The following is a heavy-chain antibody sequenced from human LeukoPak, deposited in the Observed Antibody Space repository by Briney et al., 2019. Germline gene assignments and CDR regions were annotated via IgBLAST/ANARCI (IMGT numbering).Heavy chain of an antibody. J-gene: IGHJ4*02. CDR3: ARDLLYYDSSGYYDY. CDR2: ISSSSSTI. Sequence: PGGSPRLSCAASGFTFSSYSMNWVRQAPGKGLEWVSYISSSSSTIYYADSVKGRFTISRDNAKNSLYLQMNSLRAEDTAVYYCARDLLYYDSSGYYDYWGQGTLVTVSS. CDR1: GFTFSSYS. V-gene: IGHV3-48*01. D-gene: IGHD3-22*01.